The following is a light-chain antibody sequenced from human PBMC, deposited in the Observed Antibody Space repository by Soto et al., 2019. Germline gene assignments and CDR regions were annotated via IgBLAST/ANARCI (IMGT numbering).Light chain of an antibody. CDR2: DAS. CDR1: QDVDNW. Sequence: IQMTQSPSTLSASVGDRVTITCRASQDVDNWLAWYHQKPGKAPKLLIYDASSLARGVPSRFSGSGSGTEFTLSISSLQPYDFATYYCQQYNSYLFGPGTKVDIK. CDR3: QQYNSYL. J-gene: IGKJ3*01. V-gene: IGKV1-5*01.